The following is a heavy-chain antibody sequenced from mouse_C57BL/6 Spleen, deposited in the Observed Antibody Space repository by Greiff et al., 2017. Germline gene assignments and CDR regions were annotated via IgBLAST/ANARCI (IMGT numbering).Heavy chain of an antibody. CDR1: GYTFTSYW. J-gene: IGHJ1*03. CDR3: ARATTVVEGWYFDV. Sequence: VQLQQPGAELVKPGASVQVSCKASGYTFTSYWITWVKQRPGQGLEWIGDIYPGSGSTNYNEQFKSKATLTVDTSSSTAYMQLSSLTSEDSAVYYCARATTVVEGWYFDVWGTGTTVTVSS. CDR2: IYPGSGST. V-gene: IGHV1-55*01. D-gene: IGHD1-1*01.